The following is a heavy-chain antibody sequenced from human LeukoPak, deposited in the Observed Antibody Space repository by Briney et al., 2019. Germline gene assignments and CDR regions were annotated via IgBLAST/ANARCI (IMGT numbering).Heavy chain of an antibody. CDR2: ISAYNGNT. CDR1: GYTFTSYG. V-gene: IGHV1-18*01. J-gene: IGHJ5*02. Sequence: ASVKVSCKASGYTFTSYGISWVRQAPGQGLEWMGWISAYNGNTNYAQKLHGRVTMTTDTSTSTAYMELRSLRSDGTAVYYCARSYCSSTSCYDLYNWFDPWGQGTLVTVSS. D-gene: IGHD2-2*01. CDR3: ARSYCSSTSCYDLYNWFDP.